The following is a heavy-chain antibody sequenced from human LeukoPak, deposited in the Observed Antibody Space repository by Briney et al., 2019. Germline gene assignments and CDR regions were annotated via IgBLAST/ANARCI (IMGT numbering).Heavy chain of an antibody. CDR2: IYHSGST. Sequence: SQTLSLTCAVSGGSISSGGYSWSWIRQPPGKGLEWIGYIYHSGSTYYNPSLKSRVTISVDRSKNQFSLKLSSVTAADTAVYYCARGRIAVAGYYFDYWGQGTLVTVSS. V-gene: IGHV4-30-2*01. CDR1: GGSISSGGYS. CDR3: ARGRIAVAGYYFDY. D-gene: IGHD6-19*01. J-gene: IGHJ4*02.